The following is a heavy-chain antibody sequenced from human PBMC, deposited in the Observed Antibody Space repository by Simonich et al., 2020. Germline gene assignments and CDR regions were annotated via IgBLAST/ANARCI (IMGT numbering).Heavy chain of an antibody. CDR1: GFTFSSYA. CDR3: ARDGERYCGGDCYSYFDY. CDR2: KSYDGRNK. V-gene: IGHV3-30*07. J-gene: IGHJ4*02. Sequence: QVQLVESGGGVVQPGRSLRLSCAASGFTFSSYAMHWVRQAPGKGLEWVELKSYDGRNKYYADSVKGRFTISRDNSKNTLYLQMTSLRAEDTAVYYCARDGERYCGGDCYSYFDYWGQGTLVTVSS. D-gene: IGHD2-21*02.